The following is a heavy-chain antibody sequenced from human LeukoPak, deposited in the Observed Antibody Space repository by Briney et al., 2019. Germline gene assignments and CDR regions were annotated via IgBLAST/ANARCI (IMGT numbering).Heavy chain of an antibody. Sequence: PSETLSLTCAVYGGSFSGYYWSWIRQPPGKGLEWIGYIYYSGSTNYNPSLKSRVTISVDTSKNQFSLKLSSVTAADTAVYYCARVYGDYDQPRYYFDYWGQGTLVTVSS. J-gene: IGHJ4*02. CDR1: GGSFSGYY. V-gene: IGHV4-34*01. D-gene: IGHD4-17*01. CDR3: ARVYGDYDQPRYYFDY. CDR2: IYYSGST.